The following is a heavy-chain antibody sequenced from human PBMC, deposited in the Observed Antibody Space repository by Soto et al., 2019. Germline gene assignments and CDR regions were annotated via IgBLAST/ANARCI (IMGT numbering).Heavy chain of an antibody. CDR1: GYTLTELS. CDR3: ATVTRLGTTVFGDYYYYGMDV. D-gene: IGHD4-4*01. Sequence: ASVKVSCKVSGYTLTELSMHWVRQAPGKGLEWMGGFDPEDGETIYAQKFQGRVTMTEDTSTDTAYMELSSLRSEDTAVYYCATVTRLGTTVFGDYYYYGMDVWGQGTTVTVSS. CDR2: FDPEDGET. J-gene: IGHJ6*02. V-gene: IGHV1-24*01.